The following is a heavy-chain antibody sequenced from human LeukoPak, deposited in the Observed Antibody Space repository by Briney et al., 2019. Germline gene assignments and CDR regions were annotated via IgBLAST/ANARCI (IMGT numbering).Heavy chain of an antibody. CDR1: GYTFTGYY. CDR3: ARDSSSWGNYGMDV. D-gene: IGHD6-13*01. Sequence: ALVKVSCKASGYTFTGYYMHWVRQAPGQGLEWMGWINPNSGGTNYAQKFQGRVTMTRDTSISTAYMELSRLRSDDTAVYYCARDSSSWGNYGMDVWGQGTTVTVSS. J-gene: IGHJ6*02. V-gene: IGHV1-2*02. CDR2: INPNSGGT.